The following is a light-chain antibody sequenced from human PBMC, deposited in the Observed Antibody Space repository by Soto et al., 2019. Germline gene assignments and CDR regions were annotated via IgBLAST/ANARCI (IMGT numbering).Light chain of an antibody. J-gene: IGKJ4*01. CDR1: QSVSRSY. V-gene: IGKV3-20*01. CDR2: GAS. CDR3: QQYVSSPPT. Sequence: EIVLTQSPGTLSLSPGERATLSCRAGQSVSRSYLAWYQQKPGQAPRLLIYGASSRATGIPDRFSGSGSGTDFTLSISRLEPEVFAMYYCQQYVSSPPTFGEPTQVEI.